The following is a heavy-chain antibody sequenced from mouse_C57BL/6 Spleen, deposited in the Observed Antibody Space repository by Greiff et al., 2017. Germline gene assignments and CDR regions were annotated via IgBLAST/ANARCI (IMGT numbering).Heavy chain of an antibody. CDR1: GYTFTSYW. CDR3: ARGHRSGYCAMDC. CDR2: IHPSDSYT. Sequence: QVQLQQPGAVLVKPGASVKMSCKASGYTFTSYWMQWVKQRPGHGLEWIGEIHPSDSYTNYNQKFKGKATLTVDTSSSTAYMQFISLTSEDSAVYYCARGHRSGYCAMDCWGHGTSVPVAS. D-gene: IGHD3-1*01. J-gene: IGHJ4*01. V-gene: IGHV1-50*01.